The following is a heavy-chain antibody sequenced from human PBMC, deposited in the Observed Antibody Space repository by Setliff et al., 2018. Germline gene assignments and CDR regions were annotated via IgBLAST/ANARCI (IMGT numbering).Heavy chain of an antibody. CDR3: VRGPGPSVVVAMPFDR. CDR2: ISPYNEKT. Sequence: ASVKVSCKTSGYNFITFGISWVRQAPGQGLGWMGWISPYNEKTNYAEKFQGRVTMTTDTSTTTVYMEVASLRSDDTAVYYCVRGPGPSVVVAMPFDRWGQGTLVTVSS. CDR1: GYNFITFG. V-gene: IGHV1-18*01. D-gene: IGHD5-12*01. J-gene: IGHJ4*02.